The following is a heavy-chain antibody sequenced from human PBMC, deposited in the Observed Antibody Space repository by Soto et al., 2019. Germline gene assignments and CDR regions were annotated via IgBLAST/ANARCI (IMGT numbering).Heavy chain of an antibody. CDR3: ARDLRGSPDY. V-gene: IGHV3-74*03. J-gene: IGHJ4*02. Sequence: GGSLRLSCTASGFTFSSYWMNWVRQAPGKGLDWVSLINPDGGTTTYAESVKGRFTIFRDNATNTVYLQMTSLRVEDTAVYYCARDLRGSPDYWGQGTLVTVSS. CDR1: GFTFSSYW. D-gene: IGHD1-26*01. CDR2: INPDGGTT.